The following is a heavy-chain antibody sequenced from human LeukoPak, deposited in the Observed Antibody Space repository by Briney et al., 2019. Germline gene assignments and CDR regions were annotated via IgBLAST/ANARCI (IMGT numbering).Heavy chain of an antibody. J-gene: IGHJ6*02. V-gene: IGHV3-74*01. CDR2: INSDGSST. Sequence: GGSLRLSCAAPGFTFSSYWMHWVRQAPGKGLVWVSRINSDGSSTNYADSVKGRFTISRDNAKNTLYLQMNSLRAEDTAVYYCARVRIAGAGPIYYFSGMDVWGQGPTVTVSS. CDR1: GFTFSSYW. D-gene: IGHD6-13*01. CDR3: ARVRIAGAGPIYYFSGMDV.